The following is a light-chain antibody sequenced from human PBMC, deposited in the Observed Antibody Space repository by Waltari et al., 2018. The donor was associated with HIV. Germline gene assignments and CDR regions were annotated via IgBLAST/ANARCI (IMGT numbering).Light chain of an antibody. J-gene: IGLJ2*01. CDR3: NSRDSSGNLVV. CDR2: VKN. Sequence: SSDLTQHPAVSVALGQTVRITCQGDTLTSHYASWYQQKRVQAHVLVIYVKNNRPPGIPDLFSGSSSGNTASLTIIGARAADEGDYYCNSRDSSGNLVVFGGGTKLTVL. CDR1: TLTSHY. V-gene: IGLV3-19*01.